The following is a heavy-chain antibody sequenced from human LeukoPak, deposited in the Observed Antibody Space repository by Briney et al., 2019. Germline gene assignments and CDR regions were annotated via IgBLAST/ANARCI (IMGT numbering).Heavy chain of an antibody. V-gene: IGHV1-3*01. Sequence: ASVKVSCTASGYTFTSYAMHWVRQAPGQRLEWMGWINAGNGNTKYSQKFQGRVTITRDTSASTAYMELSSLRSEDTAVYYCARDSGVRQLVPQDFDYWGQGTLVTVSS. D-gene: IGHD6-13*01. CDR2: INAGNGNT. CDR3: ARDSGVRQLVPQDFDY. CDR1: GYTFTSYA. J-gene: IGHJ4*02.